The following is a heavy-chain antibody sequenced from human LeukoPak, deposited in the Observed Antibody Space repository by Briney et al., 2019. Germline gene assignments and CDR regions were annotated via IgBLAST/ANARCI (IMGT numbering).Heavy chain of an antibody. V-gene: IGHV3-64*01. J-gene: IGHJ4*02. CDR1: GFTFSSYA. CDR2: ISSNGGST. D-gene: IGHD6-6*01. CDR3: ARGLFEYSSSSGDY. Sequence: GSLRLSCVASGFTFSSYAMHWVRQAPGKGLEYVSAISSNGGSTYYANSVKGRFTISRDNSKNTLYLQMGSLRAEDMAVYYCARGLFEYSSSSGDYWGQGTLVTVSS.